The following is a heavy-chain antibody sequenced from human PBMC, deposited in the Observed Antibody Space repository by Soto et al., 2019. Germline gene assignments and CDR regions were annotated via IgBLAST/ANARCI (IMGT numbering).Heavy chain of an antibody. CDR1: GFTFSSYG. CDR2: IWYDGSNK. D-gene: IGHD4-17*01. CDR3: ARDYRPTVTTESYYYYYGMDV. J-gene: IGHJ6*02. V-gene: IGHV3-33*01. Sequence: GGSLRLSCAASGFTFSSYGMHWVRQAPGKGLEWVAVIWYDGSNKYYADSVKGRFTISRDNSKNTLYLQMNSLRAEDTAVYYCARDYRPTVTTESYYYYYGMDVWGQGTTVTVSS.